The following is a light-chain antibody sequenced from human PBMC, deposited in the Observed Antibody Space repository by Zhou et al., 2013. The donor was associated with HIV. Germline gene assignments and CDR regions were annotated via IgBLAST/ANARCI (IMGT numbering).Light chain of an antibody. CDR2: AAS. CDR1: QTIDRY. J-gene: IGKJ4*01. Sequence: DIQMTQSPSSLSASVGDSVSITCRASQTIDRYINWYQQKPGKAPRLLIYAASRLQSGVPPRFTGSGSGTDFTLTISSLQPEDFATYYCQQYKIYPLTFGGGTKVEIK. CDR3: QQYKIYPLT. V-gene: IGKV1-39*01.